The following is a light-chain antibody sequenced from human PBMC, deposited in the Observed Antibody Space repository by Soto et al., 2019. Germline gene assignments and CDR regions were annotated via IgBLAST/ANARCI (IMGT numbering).Light chain of an antibody. CDR1: QSVSNN. Sequence: EIVLTQSPATLSVFPGEKATLSCGASQSVSNNFAWYHQKPGQAPRPLIYGASTRATGVPARFSGSGSGTDFTLTIRSLQSEDSAIDYCQQYSSWPFTFGPGTKVAIE. J-gene: IGKJ3*01. CDR3: QQYSSWPFT. V-gene: IGKV3-15*01. CDR2: GAS.